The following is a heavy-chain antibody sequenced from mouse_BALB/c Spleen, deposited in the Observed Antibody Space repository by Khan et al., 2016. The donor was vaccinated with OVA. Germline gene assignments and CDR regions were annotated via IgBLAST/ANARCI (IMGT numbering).Heavy chain of an antibody. CDR3: AKDPSYDGVAY. J-gene: IGHJ4*01. CDR1: GFSLTDYA. CDR2: IWAGGSK. V-gene: IGHV2-6-5*01. Sequence: VQLKESGPGLVAPSQTLSITCTVSGFSLTDYAVSWIRQPPGKGLEWLGVIWAGGSKSYYSVLKSRLTIITDNTTSHAFLKVNSQQTDDTAMFYGAKDPSYDGVAYWGQGTSVTVSA.